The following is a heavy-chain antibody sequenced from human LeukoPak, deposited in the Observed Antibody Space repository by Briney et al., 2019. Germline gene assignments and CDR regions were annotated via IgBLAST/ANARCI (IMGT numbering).Heavy chain of an antibody. CDR3: ARHPPKSFFDY. D-gene: IGHD1-26*01. J-gene: IGHJ4*02. CDR1: GGSISSYY. Sequence: PSETLSLTCTVSGGSISSYYWSWLRQPPGKGLEWIAYIYYSGSTNNNPSLKSRVTISVDTSKNQFSLKLSSVTAADTAVYYCARHPPKSFFDYWGQGTLVTVSS. CDR2: IYYSGST. V-gene: IGHV4-59*08.